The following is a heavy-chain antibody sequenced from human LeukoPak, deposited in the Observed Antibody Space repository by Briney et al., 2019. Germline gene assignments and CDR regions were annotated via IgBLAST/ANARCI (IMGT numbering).Heavy chain of an antibody. V-gene: IGHV4-34*12. CDR3: ARDVFVASDAFDI. Sequence: SETLSLTCAVYGGSFSDYCWSWIRQSPGKGLAWVGEILHNGSTDYNPSLESRATISIDVSKNQFSLKLRSVTAADTAMYYCARDVFVASDAFDIWGHGTMVSVSS. D-gene: IGHD5-12*01. CDR2: ILHNGST. J-gene: IGHJ3*02. CDR1: GGSFSDYC.